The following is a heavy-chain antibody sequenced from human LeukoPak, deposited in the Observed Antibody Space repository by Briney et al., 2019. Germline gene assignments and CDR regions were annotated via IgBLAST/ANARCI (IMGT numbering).Heavy chain of an antibody. CDR3: ARATHIPYYSSGYYY. V-gene: IGHV4-61*01. J-gene: IGHJ4*02. D-gene: IGHD3-22*01. CDR1: GGSVSSSSNC. Sequence: SETLSLSCTVSGGSVSSSSNCWGWVRQPPGRGLEWIAYIYYSGNTNYNPSLKSRVTISVDTSKNQFSLMQSSVTAADAAVYYCARATHIPYYSSGYYYWGQGTLVTVSS. CDR2: IYYSGNT.